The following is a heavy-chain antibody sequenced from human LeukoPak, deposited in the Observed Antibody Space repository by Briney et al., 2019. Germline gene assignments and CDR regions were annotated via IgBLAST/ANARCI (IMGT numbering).Heavy chain of an antibody. CDR3: ARSLDGDYIFIFGY. CDR1: GGSITSSSYY. Sequence: SETLSLTCTVSGGSITSSSYYWGWIRQPPGKGLEWIGTIYDSGSTYYNPSLKSRVTISVDTSKNQFSLKLNSVTAADTAVYYCARSLDGDYIFIFGYWGQGTLVTVSS. J-gene: IGHJ4*02. V-gene: IGHV4-39*07. D-gene: IGHD4-17*01. CDR2: IYDSGST.